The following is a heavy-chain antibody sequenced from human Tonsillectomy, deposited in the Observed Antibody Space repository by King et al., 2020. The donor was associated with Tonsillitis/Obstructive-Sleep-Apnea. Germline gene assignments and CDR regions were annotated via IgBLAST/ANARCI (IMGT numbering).Heavy chain of an antibody. CDR3: AREMGIAATGYFDY. Sequence: EVQLVESGGGLVQPGGSLRLSCAASGFTFSSLEMSWVRQAPGKGLEWVSYMSSRGSLIYYADSVKGRFTVSRDNAKNSLYLQMNSLRAEDTAVYYCAREMGIAATGYFDYWGQGTLVTVSS. V-gene: IGHV3-48*03. CDR2: MSSRGSLI. J-gene: IGHJ4*02. CDR1: GFTFSSLE. D-gene: IGHD6-13*01.